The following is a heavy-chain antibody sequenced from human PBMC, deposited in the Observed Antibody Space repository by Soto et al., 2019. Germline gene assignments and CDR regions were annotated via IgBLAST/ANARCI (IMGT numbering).Heavy chain of an antibody. D-gene: IGHD2-15*01. V-gene: IGHV4-34*01. Sequence: SSETLSLTCAAYGGSFSGYYWSWIRQPPGKGLEWIGEINHSGSTNYNPSLKSRVTISVDTSKNQFSLKLSSVTAADTAVYYCGRSGVGYRSGGRCYSYYYHYCMDVWR. CDR3: GRSGVGYRSGGRCYSYYYHYCMDV. CDR1: GGSFSGYY. J-gene: IGHJ6*03. CDR2: INHSGST.